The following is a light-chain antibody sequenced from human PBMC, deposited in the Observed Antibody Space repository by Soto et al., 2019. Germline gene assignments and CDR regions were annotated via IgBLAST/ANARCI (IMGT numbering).Light chain of an antibody. CDR1: HILLHSNGYNY. CDR2: LGS. V-gene: IGKV2-28*01. J-gene: IGKJ5*01. Sequence: DIVITQSPLSLPVTPGEPAAISCRSSHILLHSNGYNYLDWYLQKPGQSPQLLIYLGSNRASGVPDRFSGSGSGTDFTLKISRVEAEDVGVYYCMQALQTPITFGQGTRLEIK. CDR3: MQALQTPIT.